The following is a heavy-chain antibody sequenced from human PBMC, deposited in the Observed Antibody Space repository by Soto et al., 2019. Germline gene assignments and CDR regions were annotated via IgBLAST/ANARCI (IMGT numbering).Heavy chain of an antibody. CDR3: ARQTGGDYYYYGMDG. J-gene: IGHJ6*02. D-gene: IGHD3-16*01. CDR1: GYSFSSYW. CDR2: IYPGDSDT. Sequence: PGESLKISCKGSGYSFSSYWIGGVRQMPGKGLEWMGIIYPGDSDTRYGPSFQGQVTISADKSITTAYLQWSSLKASDTAMYYCARQTGGDYYYYGMDGGGQGTTVTVSS. V-gene: IGHV5-51*01.